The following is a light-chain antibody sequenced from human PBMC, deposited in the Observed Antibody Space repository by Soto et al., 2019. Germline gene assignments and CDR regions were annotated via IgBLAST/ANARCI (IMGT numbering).Light chain of an antibody. CDR3: QQYYSSPIT. J-gene: IGKJ4*01. CDR1: QSVLYSSNNKNY. V-gene: IGKV4-1*01. Sequence: DIVMTQSPDSLAVSLGERATINCKSSQSVLYSSNNKNYLAWYQQKPGQPPKLLIYWASTRESGVPVRFSGSGSGTDFTLTISSLQAEDVAVYYCQQYYSSPITFGGGTKVDIK. CDR2: WAS.